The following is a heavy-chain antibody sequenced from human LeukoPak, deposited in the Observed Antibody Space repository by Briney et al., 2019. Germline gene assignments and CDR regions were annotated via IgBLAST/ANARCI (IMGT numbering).Heavy chain of an antibody. V-gene: IGHV3-30-3*01. CDR1: GFTFSSYA. D-gene: IGHD3-22*01. Sequence: GGSLRLSCAASGFTFSSYAMHWVRQAPGKGLEWVAVISYDGSNKYYADSVKGRFTISRDNSKNTLYLQMNSLRAEDTAVYYCARVFGYYDSSDSFDYWGQGTLVTVSS. CDR2: ISYDGSNK. J-gene: IGHJ4*02. CDR3: ARVFGYYDSSDSFDY.